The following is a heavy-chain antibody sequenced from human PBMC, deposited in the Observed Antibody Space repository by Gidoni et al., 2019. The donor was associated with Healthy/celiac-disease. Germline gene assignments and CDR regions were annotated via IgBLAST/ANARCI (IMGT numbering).Heavy chain of an antibody. D-gene: IGHD2-2*01. CDR2: IYYSGST. Sequence: QLQLQESGPGLVKPSETLSLTCTVSGGSISSSSYYWGWLRQPPGKGLEWIGSIYYSGSTYYNPSLKSRVTISVDTSKNQFSLKLSSVTAADTAVYYCATTLGCSSTSCYFPPNYYYYGMDVWGQGTTVTVSS. V-gene: IGHV4-39*07. CDR1: GGSISSSSYY. CDR3: ATTLGCSSTSCYFPPNYYYYGMDV. J-gene: IGHJ6*02.